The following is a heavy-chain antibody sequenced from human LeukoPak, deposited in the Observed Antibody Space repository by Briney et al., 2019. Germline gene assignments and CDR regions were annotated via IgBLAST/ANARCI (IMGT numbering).Heavy chain of an antibody. D-gene: IGHD2-15*01. V-gene: IGHV1-69*05. CDR3: ARAKDCSGGSCYPTYFDY. CDR1: GGTFSSYA. J-gene: IGHJ4*02. Sequence: ASVKVSCKASGGTFSSYAISWVRQAPGQGLKWMGGIIPIFGTTNYAQNFQGRVTITTDDSTSTAYMELSSLRSEDTAVYYCARAKDCSGGSCYPTYFDYWGQGTLVTVSS. CDR2: IIPIFGTT.